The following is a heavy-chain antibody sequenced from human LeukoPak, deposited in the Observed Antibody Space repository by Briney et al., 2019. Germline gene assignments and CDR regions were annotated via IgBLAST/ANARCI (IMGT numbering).Heavy chain of an antibody. D-gene: IGHD2-21*01. CDR3: ARDNAVMDY. V-gene: IGHV3-7*01. J-gene: IGHJ4*02. Sequence: DSVKGRFTISRDHARNSLYLQMNSLRAEDTAVYYCARDNAVMDYWGQGTLVTVSS.